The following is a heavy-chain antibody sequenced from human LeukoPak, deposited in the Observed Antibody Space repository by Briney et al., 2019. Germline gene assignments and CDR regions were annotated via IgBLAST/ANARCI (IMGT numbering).Heavy chain of an antibody. CDR2: IYTSGST. CDR1: GGSISSYY. V-gene: IGHV4-4*07. J-gene: IGHJ3*01. Sequence: NPSETLSLTCTVSGGSISSYYWSWIRQPAGKGLEWIGRIYTSGSTNYNPSLESRVTMSVDTSKNQFSLQLNSVTPEDTAVYYCARGSAFDVWGQGTMVTVSS. CDR3: ARGSAFDV.